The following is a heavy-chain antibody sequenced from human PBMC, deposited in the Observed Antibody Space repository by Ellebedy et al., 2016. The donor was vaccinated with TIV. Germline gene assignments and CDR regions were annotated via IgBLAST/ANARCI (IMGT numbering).Heavy chain of an antibody. J-gene: IGHJ3*02. CDR3: ARDLWFGEGDAFDI. Sequence: GESLKISCTASGFTFSSYAMNWVRQAPGKGLEGVAVISYDASKEDYADSVKGRFTISRDNSKNTLYLQMNSLRVEDTAVYYCARDLWFGEGDAFDIWGQGTMVTVSS. D-gene: IGHD3-10*01. CDR1: GFTFSSYA. CDR2: ISYDASKE. V-gene: IGHV3-30*04.